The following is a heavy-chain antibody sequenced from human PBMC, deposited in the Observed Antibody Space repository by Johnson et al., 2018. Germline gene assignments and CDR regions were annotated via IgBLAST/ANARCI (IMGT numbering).Heavy chain of an antibody. Sequence: QVQLVQSGGGVVQPGRSLRLSCAPSGFIFSSAAIHWVRQAPGKGLEWVAVISFDGSKSHFVDSVKGRFTISRDNSKTTLYLQMNSLRTEATAVYYCERGYNVGRGSGGLAAFDVWGQWTMVTVSS. CDR1: GFIFSSAA. J-gene: IGHJ3*01. V-gene: IGHV3-30*04. CDR2: ISFDGSKS. D-gene: IGHD6-19*01. CDR3: ERGYNVGRGSGGLAAFDV.